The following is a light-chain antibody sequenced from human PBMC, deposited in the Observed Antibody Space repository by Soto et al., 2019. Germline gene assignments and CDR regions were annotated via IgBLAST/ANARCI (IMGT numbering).Light chain of an antibody. CDR2: DDD. J-gene: IGLJ1*01. Sequence: QSVLTQPPSVSAAPGQRVTISCSGSSPNIGGNSVSWYQQLPGTAPKLFIYDDDKRPSGIPDRFSGSKSGTSATLGITGFQTGDEADHYCGSWDSSLSAYVFGTGTKVTVL. CDR3: GSWDSSLSAYV. CDR1: SPNIGGNS. V-gene: IGLV1-51*01.